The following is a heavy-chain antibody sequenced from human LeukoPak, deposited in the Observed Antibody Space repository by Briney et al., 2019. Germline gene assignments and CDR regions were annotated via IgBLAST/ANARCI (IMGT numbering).Heavy chain of an antibody. CDR3: ANYYNSGPQGDY. CDR1: GFTFSNYW. CDR2: VKEDGSQK. D-gene: IGHD3-10*01. J-gene: IGHJ4*02. Sequence: GGSLRLSCEGSGFTFSNYWMGWVRQAPGKGLEWVANVKEDGSQKYYVDSVKGRFTVSRDNAKNSLYLQMNSLRVDDTAVYYCANYYNSGPQGDYWGPGTLVTVSS. V-gene: IGHV3-7*01.